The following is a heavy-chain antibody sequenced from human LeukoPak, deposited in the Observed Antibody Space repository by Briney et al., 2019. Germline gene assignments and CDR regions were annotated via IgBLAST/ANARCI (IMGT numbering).Heavy chain of an antibody. D-gene: IGHD2-2*01. V-gene: IGHV4-38-2*02. CDR1: GYSISSGYY. Sequence: SKTLSLTCAVSGYSISSGYYWGWIRQPPGKGLEWIGSIYHSGSTYYNPSLKSRVTISVDTSKNQFSLKLSSVTAADTAVYYCARDQRGRYCSSTSCDNWFDPWGQGTLVTVSS. CDR2: IYHSGST. CDR3: ARDQRGRYCSSTSCDNWFDP. J-gene: IGHJ5*02.